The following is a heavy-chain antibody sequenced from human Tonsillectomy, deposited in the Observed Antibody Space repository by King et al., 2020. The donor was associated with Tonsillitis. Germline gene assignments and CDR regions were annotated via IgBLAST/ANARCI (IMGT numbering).Heavy chain of an antibody. CDR1: GFTFSGAW. V-gene: IGHV3-15*01. Sequence: VQLVESGGSLVEPGGSLRLSCTASGFTFSGAWMTWVRQAPGTGLEWVGRIKHNADGEPKQYGTSVKGTFTISRDDSKDTLFLQMRRLKIEDTGVYYCTTRFYSRSRWYLDSWGQGTLVTVSS. J-gene: IGHJ4*02. CDR3: TTRFYSRSRWYLDS. D-gene: IGHD3-3*01. CDR2: IKHNADGEPK.